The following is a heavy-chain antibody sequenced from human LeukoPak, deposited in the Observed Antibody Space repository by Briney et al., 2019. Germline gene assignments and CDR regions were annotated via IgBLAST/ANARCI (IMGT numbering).Heavy chain of an antibody. CDR3: ATFSGAHHKTVDS. CDR2: IRYDGSNK. D-gene: IGHD1-14*01. CDR1: GFTLRRYV. Sequence: GGSLTLSCAASGFTLRRYVMHLVRQAPGTGLEGVAVIRYDGSNKYYADSVKGRFTISRDNSKNTLYLQMNTLRAEDTAIYYCATFSGAHHKTVDSGGQGTLVTVSS. J-gene: IGHJ4*02. V-gene: IGHV3-30*02.